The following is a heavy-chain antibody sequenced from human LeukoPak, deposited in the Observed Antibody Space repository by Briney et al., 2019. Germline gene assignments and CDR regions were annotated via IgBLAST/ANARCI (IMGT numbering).Heavy chain of an antibody. Sequence: GASVKVSRKASGYPFTSYNVNWVRQATGQGLEWMGWMNTNSGNTGYSQNFQGRVTMTRDTSISTAYMELSSLMSEDTAVYYCARGLPKAVFGVVIEDWGQGTLVTVSS. CDR1: GYPFTSYN. CDR2: MNTNSGNT. V-gene: IGHV1-8*01. D-gene: IGHD3-3*01. J-gene: IGHJ1*01. CDR3: ARGLPKAVFGVVIED.